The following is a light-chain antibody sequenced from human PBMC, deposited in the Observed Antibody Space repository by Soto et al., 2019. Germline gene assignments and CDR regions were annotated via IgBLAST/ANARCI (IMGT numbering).Light chain of an antibody. V-gene: IGKV3-15*01. CDR1: QSVSDN. J-gene: IGKJ4*01. CDR3: QQYNNWPLT. CDR2: GAS. Sequence: EIVMTQSPATLSVSPGERATLSCRASQSVSDNLAWYQQKPGQAPRLLIYGASTRATGIPAGFSGSGSGTEFTLTISSLQSEDCAVYYCQQYNNWPLTFGGGTKVEIK.